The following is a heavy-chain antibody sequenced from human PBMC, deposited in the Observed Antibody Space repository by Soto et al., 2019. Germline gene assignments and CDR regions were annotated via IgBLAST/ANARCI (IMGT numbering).Heavy chain of an antibody. CDR1: GFTFSKSS. Sequence: ASVKVSCKTSGFTFSKSSVQWMRQARGQRLEWIGWVVVGSDNTRYAQNFQDRVTITRDTSASTAYMELSSLRSEDTAVYYCARTTYYYDSSGYGLGDNWFDPWGQGTLVTVSS. V-gene: IGHV1-58*01. CDR2: VVVGSDNT. CDR3: ARTTYYYDSSGYGLGDNWFDP. J-gene: IGHJ5*02. D-gene: IGHD3-22*01.